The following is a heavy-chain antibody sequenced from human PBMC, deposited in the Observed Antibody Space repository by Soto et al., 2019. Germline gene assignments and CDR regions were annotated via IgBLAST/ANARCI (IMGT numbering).Heavy chain of an antibody. CDR2: INWKSDI. Sequence: GGSLRLSCAVSGFTFDDNAMHWVRQAPEKGLEWVSGINWKSDIGYADSVKGRFTISRDNAENSLYLQMTSLRAEDTAVYYCARGTYRSKTDFDYWGQGTLVTVSS. CDR1: GFTFDDNA. J-gene: IGHJ4*02. V-gene: IGHV3-9*01. CDR3: ARGTYRSKTDFDY. D-gene: IGHD6-13*01.